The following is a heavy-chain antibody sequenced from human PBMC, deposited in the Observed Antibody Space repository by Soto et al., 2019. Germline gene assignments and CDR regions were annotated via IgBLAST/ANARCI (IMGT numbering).Heavy chain of an antibody. Sequence: PSETLSLTCTVSGGSISSSNWWRWVRQPPGKELEWIGEIYHSGSTNYNPSLKSRVTISVDKSKNQFSLKLSSVTAADTAVHYCARDLMDYDILAGYYMAYYFDYWGQGTLVTVSS. D-gene: IGHD3-9*01. CDR2: IYHSGST. CDR3: ARDLMDYDILAGYYMAYYFDY. J-gene: IGHJ4*02. CDR1: GGSISSSNW. V-gene: IGHV4-4*02.